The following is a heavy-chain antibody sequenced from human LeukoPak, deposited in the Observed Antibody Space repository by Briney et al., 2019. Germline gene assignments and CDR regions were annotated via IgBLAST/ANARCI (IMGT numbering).Heavy chain of an antibody. CDR1: GCSFTSYW. J-gene: IGHJ3*02. V-gene: IGHV5-51*01. Sequence: GGSLQISCKGSGCSFTSYWIGWVRQLPGKGLEWMGIVYPGDSGTRYSPSFQGQVTISADKSISTAYLQWSSLKASDTAMYYCARQPPTYYYDSSGPDAFDIWGQGTMVTVSS. CDR2: VYPGDSGT. CDR3: ARQPPTYYYDSSGPDAFDI. D-gene: IGHD3-22*01.